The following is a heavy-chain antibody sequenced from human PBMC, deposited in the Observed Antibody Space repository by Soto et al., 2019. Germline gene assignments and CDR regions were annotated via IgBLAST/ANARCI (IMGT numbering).Heavy chain of an antibody. J-gene: IGHJ6*01. CDR1: GFTFSTYG. CDR2: ISYDGSNK. Sequence: QVQLVESGGGVVQPGRSLRLSCAASGFTFSTYGMHWVRQAPGKGLEWVAVISYDGSNKYYADSVKGRFTISRDNSKNTLYLQMNSLRVEDTAVYYCAKNTRNYGDYYYYGMDVW. V-gene: IGHV3-30*18. D-gene: IGHD4-17*01. CDR3: AKNTRNYGDYYYYGMDV.